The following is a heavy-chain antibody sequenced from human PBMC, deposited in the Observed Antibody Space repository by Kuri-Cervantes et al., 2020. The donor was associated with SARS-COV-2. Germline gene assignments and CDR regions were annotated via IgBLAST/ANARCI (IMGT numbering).Heavy chain of an antibody. Sequence: GGSLRLSCAASGFTFSSYAMHWVRQAPGKGLEWVAVISYDGSNKYYADSVKGRFTISRDNSKNTLYLQMNSLRAEDTAVYYCARDPSENLVVPAAILGGTSNNWFDPWGQGTLVTVSS. CDR2: ISYDGSNK. CDR1: GFTFSSYA. J-gene: IGHJ5*02. CDR3: ARDPSENLVVPAAILGGTSNNWFDP. V-gene: IGHV3-30-3*01. D-gene: IGHD2-2*02.